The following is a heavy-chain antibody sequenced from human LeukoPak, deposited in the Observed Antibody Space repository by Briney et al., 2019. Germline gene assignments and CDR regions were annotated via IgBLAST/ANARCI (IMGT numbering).Heavy chain of an antibody. D-gene: IGHD6-19*01. Sequence: GGSLRLSCAASGFTFSSYAMHWVRQAPGKGLEWVAVISYDGSNKYYADSVKGRFTISRDNSKNTLYLQMNSLRAEDTAVYYCAKDAGSGWYYFDYWGQGTLVTVSS. CDR3: AKDAGSGWYYFDY. J-gene: IGHJ4*02. CDR1: GFTFSSYA. V-gene: IGHV3-30*04. CDR2: ISYDGSNK.